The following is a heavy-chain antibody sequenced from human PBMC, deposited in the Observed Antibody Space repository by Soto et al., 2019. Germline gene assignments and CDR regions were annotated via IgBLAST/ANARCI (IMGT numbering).Heavy chain of an antibody. CDR2: IYYSGST. CDR1: GGSISSYY. CDR3: ASARKVTAYASDY. J-gene: IGHJ4*02. Sequence: SETLSLTCTVSGGSISSYYWSWIRQPPGKGLEWIGYIYYSGSTNYNPSLKSRVTISVDTSKNQFSLKLSSVTAADTAVYYSASARKVTAYASDYRGQGTLVTVSS. V-gene: IGHV4-59*01. D-gene: IGHD2-21*02.